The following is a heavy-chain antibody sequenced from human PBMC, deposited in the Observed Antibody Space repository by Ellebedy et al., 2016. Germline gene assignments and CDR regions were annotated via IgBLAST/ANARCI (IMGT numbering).Heavy chain of an antibody. CDR2: IYPGDSDT. Sequence: GESLKISCKGSGYSFTSYWIGWVRQMPGKGLEWMGIIYPGDSDTRYSPSFQGQVTISADKSVRTAYLQWSSLEASDTAMYYCARGLTTVSTDDAFDLWGQGTMVTVSS. CDR3: ARGLTTVSTDDAFDL. D-gene: IGHD4-11*01. J-gene: IGHJ3*01. CDR1: GYSFTSYW. V-gene: IGHV5-51*01.